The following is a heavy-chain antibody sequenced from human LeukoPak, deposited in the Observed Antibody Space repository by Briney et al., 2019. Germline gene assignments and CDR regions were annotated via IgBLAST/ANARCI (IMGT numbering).Heavy chain of an antibody. CDR3: AKGLSIAVADYPSADY. V-gene: IGHV3-23*01. D-gene: IGHD6-19*01. CDR1: GFTFNNYA. CDR2: ISGSGGST. J-gene: IGHJ4*02. Sequence: GGSLRLSCAASGFTFNNYAMNWVRQAPGKGLEWVSGISGSGGSTYYADSVKGRFTISRDNSKNTLCLQMNSLRAEDTAVYYCAKGLSIAVADYPSADYWGQGTLVTVSS.